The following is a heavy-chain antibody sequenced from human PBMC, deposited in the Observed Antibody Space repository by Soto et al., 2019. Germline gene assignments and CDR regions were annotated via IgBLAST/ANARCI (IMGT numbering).Heavy chain of an antibody. CDR1: GDSVSRNSAG. CDR3: ARDLLDGLFAY. V-gene: IGHV6-1*01. CDR2: TYYRSKWCN. J-gene: IGHJ4*02. D-gene: IGHD2-15*01. Sequence: SQTLSVTCAISGDSVSRNSAGWNWIRQSPSRGLEWLGRTYYRSKWCNDYALSVKGRITINPDTSKNQFSLQLNSVTPEDTAVYSCARDLLDGLFAYSGQGTPVTVSS.